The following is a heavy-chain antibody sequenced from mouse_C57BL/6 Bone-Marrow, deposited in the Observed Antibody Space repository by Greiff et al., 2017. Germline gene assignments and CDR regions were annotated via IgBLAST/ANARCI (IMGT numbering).Heavy chain of an antibody. CDR2: ISNGGGST. D-gene: IGHD2-5*01. J-gene: IGHJ1*03. Sequence: EVKLMESGGGLVQPGGSLKLSCAASGFTFSDYYMYLVRQTPDKRLEWVAYISNGGGSTYYPDTVKGRFTISRNNAKNTLYLQMSRLKSEDTAMYYCARHSKPSYWYFDVWGTGTTVTVSS. CDR3: ARHSKPSYWYFDV. CDR1: GFTFSDYY. V-gene: IGHV5-12*01.